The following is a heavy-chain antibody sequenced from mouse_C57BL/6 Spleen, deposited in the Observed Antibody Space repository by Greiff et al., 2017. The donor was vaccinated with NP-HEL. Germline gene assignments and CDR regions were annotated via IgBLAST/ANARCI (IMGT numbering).Heavy chain of an antibody. CDR1: GFSLTSYG. V-gene: IGHV2-2*01. Sequence: VKLQESGPGLVQPSQSLSITCTVSGFSLTSYGVHWVRQSPGKGLEWLGVIWSGGSTDYNAAFISRLSISKDNSKSQVFFKMNSLQADDTAIYYCARKGHYYGSSTWFAYWGQGTLVTVSA. CDR2: IWSGGST. D-gene: IGHD1-1*01. CDR3: ARKGHYYGSSTWFAY. J-gene: IGHJ3*01.